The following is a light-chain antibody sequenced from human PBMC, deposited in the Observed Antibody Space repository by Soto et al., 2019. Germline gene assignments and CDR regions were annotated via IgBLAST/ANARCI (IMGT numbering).Light chain of an antibody. CDR3: CSYGGRPRVV. CDR2: EVS. CDR1: SRVVGSYNL. Sequence: QSALTQPASVSGSPGQSITISCTGTSRVVGSYNLVSWYQQHPGKAPKLMIYEVSNRPSGVSNRFSGSKSGNTASLTISGLQAEDEADYYCCSYGGRPRVVFGGGTKVTVL. J-gene: IGLJ2*01. V-gene: IGLV2-23*02.